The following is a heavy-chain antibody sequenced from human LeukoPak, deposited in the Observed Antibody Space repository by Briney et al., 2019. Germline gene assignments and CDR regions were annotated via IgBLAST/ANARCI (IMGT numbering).Heavy chain of an antibody. CDR3: ARSPLTTVVTGWYFGY. CDR1: GGTFSSYA. CDR2: IIPIFGTA. D-gene: IGHD4-23*01. Sequence: EASVKVSCKASGGTFSSYAISWVRQAPGQGLEWMGGIIPIFGTANYAQKFQGRVTITADESTSTAYMELSSLRSEDTAVYYCARSPLTTVVTGWYFGYWGQGTLVTVSS. V-gene: IGHV1-69*13. J-gene: IGHJ4*02.